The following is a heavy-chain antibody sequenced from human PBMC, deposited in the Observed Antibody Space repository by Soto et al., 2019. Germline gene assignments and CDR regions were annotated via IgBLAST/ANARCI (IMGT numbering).Heavy chain of an antibody. D-gene: IGHD2-15*01. CDR1: GGTFSSYA. J-gene: IGHJ6*02. Sequence: SVKVSCKASGGTFSSYAISWVRQAPGQGLGWMGGIIPIFGTANYAQKFQGRVTITADEPTSTAFMELSSLKSDDTAVFYCARGYCSGGNCYSGMDVWGQGTMVTVSS. CDR3: ARGYCSGGNCYSGMDV. V-gene: IGHV1-69*13. CDR2: IIPIFGTA.